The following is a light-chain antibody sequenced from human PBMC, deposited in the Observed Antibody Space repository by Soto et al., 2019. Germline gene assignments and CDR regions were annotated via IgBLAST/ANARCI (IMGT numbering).Light chain of an antibody. CDR2: AGS. CDR1: QGIFNS. Sequence: DVRMTQSPSSVSASIGDRVTITCRASQGIFNSLAWYQQKPGRAPDLLIYAGSTLQNGVPVRCSGSGSGSDFTLTISSLQPEDYATYFCQQAHTFPFTFGPGTKVDIK. J-gene: IGKJ3*01. CDR3: QQAHTFPFT. V-gene: IGKV1-12*01.